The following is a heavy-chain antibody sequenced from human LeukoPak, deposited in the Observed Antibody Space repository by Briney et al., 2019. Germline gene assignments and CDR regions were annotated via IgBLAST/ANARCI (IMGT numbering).Heavy chain of an antibody. V-gene: IGHV5-51*01. D-gene: IGHD6-19*01. Sequence: GESLKISCKGSGYSFTSYWIGWVRQMPGKGLECMGIIYPGDSDTRYSPSFQGQVTISADKSISTAYLQWSSLKASDTAMYYCASHAYSSGWYFDYWGQGTLVTVSS. CDR3: ASHAYSSGWYFDY. J-gene: IGHJ4*02. CDR1: GYSFTSYW. CDR2: IYPGDSDT.